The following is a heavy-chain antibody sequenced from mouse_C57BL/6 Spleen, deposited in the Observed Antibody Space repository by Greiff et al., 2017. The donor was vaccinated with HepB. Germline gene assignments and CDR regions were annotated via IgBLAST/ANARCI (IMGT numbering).Heavy chain of an antibody. CDR2: IRSKSSNYAT. CDR1: GFTFNTYA. J-gene: IGHJ3*01. Sequence: EVKVIESGGGLVQPKGSLKLSCAASGFTFNTYAMHWVRQAPGKGLEWVARIRSKSSNYATYYADSVKDRFTISRDDSQSMLYLQMNNLKTEDTAMYYCVRDLDYYGSSYTWFAYWGQGTLVTVSA. CDR3: VRDLDYYGSSYTWFAY. V-gene: IGHV10-3*01. D-gene: IGHD1-1*01.